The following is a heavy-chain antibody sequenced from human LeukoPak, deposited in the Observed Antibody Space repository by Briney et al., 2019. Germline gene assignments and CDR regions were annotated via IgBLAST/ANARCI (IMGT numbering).Heavy chain of an antibody. J-gene: IGHJ4*02. Sequence: SETLSLTCAVYGGSFSGYYWSWIRQPPGKGLEWLGSISQSGSTYDNPSLKSRVTLSVDTSKNQVSLKLSSVTAADTAVYYCARSEINDYIKYWGQGILVTVSS. V-gene: IGHV4-34*01. CDR3: ARSEINDYIKY. D-gene: IGHD3-16*01. CDR2: ISQSGST. CDR1: GGSFSGYY.